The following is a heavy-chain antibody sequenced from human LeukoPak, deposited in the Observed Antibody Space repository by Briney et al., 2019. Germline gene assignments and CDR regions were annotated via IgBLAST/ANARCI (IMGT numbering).Heavy chain of an antibody. CDR2: IYYSGST. CDR3: ARHWGGHSGTYSHWFDP. J-gene: IGHJ5*02. V-gene: IGHV4-39*01. CDR1: GGSIRSSIYY. D-gene: IGHD1-26*01. Sequence: SETLSLTCTVSGGSIRSSIYYRGWIRQPPGKGLEWIGSIYYSGSTYYNPSLKSRVTISVDTSENQFSLKLSSVAAADTAVYCCARHWGGHSGTYSHWFDPWGQGTLVTVSS.